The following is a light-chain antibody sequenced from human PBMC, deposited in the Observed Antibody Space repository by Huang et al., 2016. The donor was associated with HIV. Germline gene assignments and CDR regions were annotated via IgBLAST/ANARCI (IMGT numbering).Light chain of an antibody. CDR2: ATS. CDR3: QQYHTIPWT. Sequence: DIQMTQSPSSLSASVGDRVTITCRATQDIGNSLAWYQQKPGKAPRLLLYATSRLESGVPSRFSGSGSGTHYTLTINTLQPEDIGSYYCQQYHTIPWTFGQGTKVEVK. J-gene: IGKJ1*01. V-gene: IGKV1-NL1*01. CDR1: QDIGNS.